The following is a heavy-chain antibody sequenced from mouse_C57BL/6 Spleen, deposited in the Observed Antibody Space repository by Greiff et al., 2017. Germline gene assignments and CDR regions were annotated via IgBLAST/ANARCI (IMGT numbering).Heavy chain of an antibody. J-gene: IGHJ3*01. CDR2: ISYDGSN. V-gene: IGHV3-6*01. CDR1: GYSITSGYY. D-gene: IGHD1-1*01. CDR3: ARARYGSSWFAY. Sequence: EVKLVESGPGLVKPSQSLSLTRSVTGYSITSGYYWNWLRQFPGNKLEWMGYISYDGSNNYNPSLKNRISITRDTSKNQFFLKLNSVTTEDTATYYCARARYGSSWFAYWGQGTLVTVSA.